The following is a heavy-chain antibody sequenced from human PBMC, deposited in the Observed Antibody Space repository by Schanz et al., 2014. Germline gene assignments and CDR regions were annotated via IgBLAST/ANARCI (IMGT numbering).Heavy chain of an antibody. CDR2: ISRDGTTS. D-gene: IGHD4-17*01. V-gene: IGHV3-11*04. J-gene: IGHJ3*02. CDR3: ARRRSGDAFDI. CDR1: GFIFNDYY. Sequence: QVQLVESGGGLVKPGGSLRLSCAASGFIFNDYYMNWIRQAPGKGLEWLSYISRDGTTSYYADSVKGRFTISRDNAKNSLFLQMNSLRVDDTAIYYCARRRSGDAFDIWGPGTMVTVSS.